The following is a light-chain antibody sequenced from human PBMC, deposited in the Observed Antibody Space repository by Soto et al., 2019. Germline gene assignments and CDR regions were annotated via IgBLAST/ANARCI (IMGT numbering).Light chain of an antibody. CDR3: SSYTSSNSVV. V-gene: IGLV2-14*01. Sequence: QSVLTQPASVSGSLGQSITISCSGTSSDIGTYIYVSWYLQHPGKDPKLLIYEVGNRPSGVSNRFSGSKSGNTASLTYSGLQAEDEADYYCSSYTSSNSVVFGGGTKVTVL. CDR2: EVG. J-gene: IGLJ2*01. CDR1: SSDIGTYIY.